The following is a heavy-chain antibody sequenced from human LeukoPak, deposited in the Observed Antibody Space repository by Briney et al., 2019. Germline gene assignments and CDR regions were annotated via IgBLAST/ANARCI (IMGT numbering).Heavy chain of an antibody. Sequence: PGGSVRLSCAASGLTFNNDWMSWVRQAPGKGLEWVANIKPDENEKFYVDSVKGRFTISRDNAKNSLYLQMNSLRAEDTALYYCTRSPDGFDYWGQGTLVTVSS. CDR3: TRSPDGFDY. V-gene: IGHV3-7*03. CDR2: IKPDENEK. D-gene: IGHD1-14*01. CDR1: GLTFNNDW. J-gene: IGHJ4*02.